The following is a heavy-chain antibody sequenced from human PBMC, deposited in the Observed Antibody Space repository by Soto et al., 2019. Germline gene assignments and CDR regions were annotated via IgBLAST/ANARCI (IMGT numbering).Heavy chain of an antibody. CDR1: GFNFSSYW. V-gene: IGHV3-74*01. J-gene: IGHJ4*02. CDR2: INSDGSST. D-gene: IGHD6-19*01. Sequence: PGGSQRHPCAASGFNFSSYWMHWVRQAPGKGLVWVSRINSDGSSTSYADSVKGRFTISRDNAKNTLYLQMNSLRAEDTAVYYCARDFIAVVCTFWGQGTLVTVSS. CDR3: ARDFIAVVCTF.